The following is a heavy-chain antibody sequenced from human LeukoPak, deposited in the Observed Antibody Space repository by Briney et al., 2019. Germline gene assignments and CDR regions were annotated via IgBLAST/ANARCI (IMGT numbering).Heavy chain of an antibody. J-gene: IGHJ4*02. V-gene: IGHV3-9*01. Sequence: GGSLRLSCAASGFTFDDYAMHWVRQAPGKGLEGVSGISWNSGSIGYADSVKGRFTISRDNAKNSLYLQMNSLRAEYTALYYCAKGGIWSGYYQGYFDYWGQGTLVTVSS. D-gene: IGHD3-3*01. CDR1: GFTFDDYA. CDR2: ISWNSGSI. CDR3: AKGGIWSGYYQGYFDY.